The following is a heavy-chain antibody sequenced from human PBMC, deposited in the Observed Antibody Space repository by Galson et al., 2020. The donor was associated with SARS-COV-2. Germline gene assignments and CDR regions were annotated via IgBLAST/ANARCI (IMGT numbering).Heavy chain of an antibody. CDR3: ARSMTSSSHDIWVDY. J-gene: IGHJ4*02. Sequence: KIGESLKISCKGSGDSFTSKWIGWVRQMPGKGLEWMGIIYPDDSDTRYSPSFQGQVTISTDKSTNTAYLRWTSLKASDTAMYYCARSMTSSSHDIWVDYWGQGTLVTVSS. D-gene: IGHD2-2*01. CDR1: GDSFTSKW. CDR2: IYPDDSDT. V-gene: IGHV5-51*01.